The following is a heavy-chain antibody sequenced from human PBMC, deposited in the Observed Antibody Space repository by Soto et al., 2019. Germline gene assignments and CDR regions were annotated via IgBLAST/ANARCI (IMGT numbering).Heavy chain of an antibody. V-gene: IGHV4-30-2*01. CDR3: VRGGSSGYDFSFDQ. CDR2: IYHSGST. J-gene: IGHJ4*02. CDR1: GGSITSGGNS. D-gene: IGHD5-12*01. Sequence: QLQLRESGSGLVKPSQTLSLTCAVSGGSITSGGNSWSWIRRPPGKALEWIGYIYHSGSTYYNPSLKSRVSISADRSKNQISLRLRSVTAVDTAVYYCVRGGSSGYDFSFDQWGLGTLVTVSS.